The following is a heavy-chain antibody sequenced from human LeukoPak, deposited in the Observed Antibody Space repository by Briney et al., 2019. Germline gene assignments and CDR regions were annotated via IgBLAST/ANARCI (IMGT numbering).Heavy chain of an antibody. CDR1: GYTFTSYY. Sequence: ASVKVSCKASGYTFTSYYMHWVRQAPGQGLEWMGIINPSGGSTSYAQKFQGRVTMTRDMSTSTVYMELSSLRSEDTAAYYCARGTHSSSSSDWFDPWGQGTLVTVSS. CDR3: ARGTHSSSSSDWFDP. D-gene: IGHD6-6*01. J-gene: IGHJ5*02. CDR2: INPSGGST. V-gene: IGHV1-46*01.